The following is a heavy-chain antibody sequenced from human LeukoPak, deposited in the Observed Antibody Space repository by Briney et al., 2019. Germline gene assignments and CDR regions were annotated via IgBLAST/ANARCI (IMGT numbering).Heavy chain of an antibody. J-gene: IGHJ3*02. CDR1: GFTFSSYA. D-gene: IGHD3-10*01. V-gene: IGHV3-23*01. CDR2: IIYSVGNT. Sequence: GGSLRLSCAASGFTFSSYAMSWVRHAPGKGREWVSAIIYSVGNTYSADYVKGRSTVSIDNSKNTLDMQMNRLRAEDTAVYYCAKDDHYGSGSWLGGAFDIWGQGTMVTVSS. CDR3: AKDDHYGSGSWLGGAFDI.